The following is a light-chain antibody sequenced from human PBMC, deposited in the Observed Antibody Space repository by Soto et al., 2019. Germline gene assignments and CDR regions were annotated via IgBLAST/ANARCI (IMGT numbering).Light chain of an antibody. CDR2: DSS. J-gene: IGKJ1*01. V-gene: IGKV1-5*01. CDR1: HSISSW. Sequence: DIQMTQSPSTLSASVGDRVTITCRASHSISSWLAWYQQKPGKSPVLLIYDSSSLESWVPSSFSGSGSGTEFTLTISSLQSEDFATYYCQQYKSFWTFGQGTKVDIK. CDR3: QQYKSFWT.